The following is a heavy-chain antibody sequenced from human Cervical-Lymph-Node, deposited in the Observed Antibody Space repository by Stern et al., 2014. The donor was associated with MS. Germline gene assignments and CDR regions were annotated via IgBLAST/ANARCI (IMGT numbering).Heavy chain of an antibody. CDR3: ARGYSSSWYWFDS. CDR1: GGSISSYY. Sequence: VQLVESGPGLVKPSETLSLTCTVSGGSISSYYWSWIRQPPGMGLEWIGNIHNSGSTNYNPSLKSRVTISVDTSKNQFSLKLSSVTAADTAVYFCARGYSSSWYWFDSWGQGTQVTVSS. V-gene: IGHV4-59*01. J-gene: IGHJ5*01. D-gene: IGHD6-13*01. CDR2: IHNSGST.